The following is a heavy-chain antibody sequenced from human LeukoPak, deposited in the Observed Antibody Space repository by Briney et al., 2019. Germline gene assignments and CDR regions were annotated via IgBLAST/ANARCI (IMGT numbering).Heavy chain of an antibody. J-gene: IGHJ4*02. CDR1: GFTFSSYS. CDR3: ARSRGYSGYIFDY. V-gene: IGHV3-21*01. CDR2: ISSSSSYI. D-gene: IGHD5-12*01. Sequence: GGSLRLSCAAPGFTFSSYSMNWVRQAPGKGLEWVSSISSSSSYIYYADSVKVRFTISRDNAKNSLYLQMNSLRAEDTAVYYCARSRGYSGYIFDYWGQGTLVTVSS.